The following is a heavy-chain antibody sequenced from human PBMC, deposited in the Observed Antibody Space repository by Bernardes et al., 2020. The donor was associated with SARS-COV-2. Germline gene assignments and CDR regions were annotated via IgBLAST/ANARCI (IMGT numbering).Heavy chain of an antibody. J-gene: IGHJ6*02. Sequence: CETLSLTCAVSGGSITGSNYYWGWIRQPPGKGLEWIASMYSSGNTYYNPSLRSRVSKAVDPSKNQFSLRLTSVTAADTAVYYCAGSSCGRDCYIGGLRSWDYGMDVWGQGTTVTVSS. CDR2: MYSSGNT. CDR1: GGSITGSNYY. D-gene: IGHD2-21*02. CDR3: AGSSCGRDCYIGGLRSWDYGMDV. V-gene: IGHV4-39*01.